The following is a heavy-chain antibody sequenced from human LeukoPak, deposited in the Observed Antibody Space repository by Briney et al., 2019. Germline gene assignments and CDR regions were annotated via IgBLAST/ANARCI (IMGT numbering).Heavy chain of an antibody. J-gene: IGHJ4*02. CDR2: ISGSGGST. V-gene: IGHV3-23*01. CDR1: GFTFSSYA. CDR3: AKDFVETGDY. Sequence: PGGSLRLSCAAAGFTFSSYAMSWVRQAPGEGLEWVSAISGSGGSTYYADSVKGRFTIARGNSKKTLYLQMNSLRAEDTAVYYWAKDFVETGDYWGQGTLVTVSS.